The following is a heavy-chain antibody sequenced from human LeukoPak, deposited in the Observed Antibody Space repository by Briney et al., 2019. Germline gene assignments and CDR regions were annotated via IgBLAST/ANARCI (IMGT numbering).Heavy chain of an antibody. Sequence: GESLKISCKGSGCTFTTYWIGWVRQMPGKGLEWMGIIYPGDSDTRYSPSFQGHVTISADKSISTAYLQWSSLKASDTAMYYCARQGDYMAYGMDVWGQGTTVTVSS. D-gene: IGHD4-11*01. V-gene: IGHV5-51*01. CDR1: GCTFTTYW. J-gene: IGHJ6*02. CDR2: IYPGDSDT. CDR3: ARQGDYMAYGMDV.